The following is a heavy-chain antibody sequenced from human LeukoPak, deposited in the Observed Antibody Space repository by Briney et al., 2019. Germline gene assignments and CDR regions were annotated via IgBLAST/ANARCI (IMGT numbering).Heavy chain of an antibody. J-gene: IGHJ4*02. CDR1: GGSISSYY. V-gene: IGHV3-53*01. CDR3: ARRAGEYSHPYDY. CDR2: IYSGGNT. D-gene: IGHD4-17*01. Sequence: ETLSLTCTVSGGSISSYYWSWVRQAPGKGLEWVSFIYSGGNTHYSDSVKGRFTISRDNSKNTLYLQMNSLRAEDTAVYYCARRAGEYSHPYDYWGQGTLVTVSS.